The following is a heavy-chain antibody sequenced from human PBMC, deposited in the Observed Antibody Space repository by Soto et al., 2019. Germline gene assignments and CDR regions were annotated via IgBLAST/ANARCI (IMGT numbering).Heavy chain of an antibody. V-gene: IGHV3-23*01. Sequence: EVQLLESGGGLAHPGGSRSLSCAASAFPFSSYPRTWVRKAQGKGLRWVSAVSGSGDSTYYADSVKGRFTISRDNSKNTLYLQMNSLRAEDTAVYYCAKGRASDCPGCTQDYWGQGTLVTVSS. CDR2: VSGSGDST. D-gene: IGHD2-21*02. CDR3: AKGRASDCPGCTQDY. CDR1: AFPFSSYP. J-gene: IGHJ4*02.